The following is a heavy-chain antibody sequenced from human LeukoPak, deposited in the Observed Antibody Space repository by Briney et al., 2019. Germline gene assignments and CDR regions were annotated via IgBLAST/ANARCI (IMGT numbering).Heavy chain of an antibody. D-gene: IGHD6-13*01. CDR3: ARDPPIAAGPDY. CDR2: ISSSSSYI. J-gene: IGHJ4*02. Sequence: GGSLRLSCAASGFTFSSYSMNWVRQAPGKGLEWVSSISSSSSYIYYADSVKGRFTISRDNAKNSLYLQMNSLSAEDTAVYYCARDPPIAAGPDYWGQGTLVTVSS. V-gene: IGHV3-21*01. CDR1: GFTFSSYS.